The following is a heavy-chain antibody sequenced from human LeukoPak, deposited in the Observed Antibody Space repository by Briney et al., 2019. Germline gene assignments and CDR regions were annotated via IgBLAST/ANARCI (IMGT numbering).Heavy chain of an antibody. J-gene: IGHJ5*02. CDR2: IYYTGRT. Sequence: SETPSLTCTVAGGSISSSSHSWGWIRQPPGKGLEWTGTIYYTGRTYYNPSLESRLTISVDTSKNQFSLKLTSVTAADTAIYYCAQSLGSGNWIGNWFDPWGQGTLVTVSS. CDR3: AQSLGSGNWIGNWFDP. CDR1: GGSISSSSHS. V-gene: IGHV4-39*05. D-gene: IGHD1-1*01.